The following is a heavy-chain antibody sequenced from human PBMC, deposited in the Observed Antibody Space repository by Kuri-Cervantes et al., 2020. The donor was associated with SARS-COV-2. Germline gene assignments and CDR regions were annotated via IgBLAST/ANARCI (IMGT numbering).Heavy chain of an antibody. D-gene: IGHD7-27*01. V-gene: IGHV4-39*07. Sequence: GSLRLSCTVSGGSISSSNYYWSWIRQPPGKGLEWMGEINHSGSTNYNPSLKSRVTISVDTSKNQFYLKLSSVTAADTAVYYCARALGYWGQGTLVTVSS. J-gene: IGHJ4*02. CDR3: ARALGY. CDR1: GGSISSSNYY. CDR2: INHSGST.